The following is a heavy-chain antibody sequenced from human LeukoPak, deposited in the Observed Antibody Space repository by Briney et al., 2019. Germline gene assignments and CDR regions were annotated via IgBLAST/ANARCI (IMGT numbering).Heavy chain of an antibody. V-gene: IGHV4-39*07. CDR3: ASSSWYYFDY. CDR1: GGSVTTSGSY. CDR2: VYFNGNT. D-gene: IGHD6-13*01. J-gene: IGHJ4*02. Sequence: SETLSLTCTVSGGSVTTSGSYWGWIRQPPGKGLEWMGSVYFNGNTYYRPSLQSRLTISLDTSKNQFSLKLTSVTAADTAVYYCASSSWYYFDYWGQGTLVTVSS.